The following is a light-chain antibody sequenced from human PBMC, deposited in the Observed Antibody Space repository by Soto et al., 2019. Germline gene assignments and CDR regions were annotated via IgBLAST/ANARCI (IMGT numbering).Light chain of an antibody. J-gene: IGKJ5*01. CDR2: SAS. Sequence: DIQMTQSPASLSVSVGDRVTITCRASQSINNSLNWYLQRPGQAPKLLIRSASTLQRGVPSRFSGSGSRTEFTLTIADLQPDDFGTYYCQQSLTMPITFGHGTRLDIK. CDR1: QSINNS. CDR3: QQSLTMPIT. V-gene: IGKV1-39*01.